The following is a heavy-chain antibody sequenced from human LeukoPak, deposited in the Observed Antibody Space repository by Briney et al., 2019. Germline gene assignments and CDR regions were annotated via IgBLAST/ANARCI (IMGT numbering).Heavy chain of an antibody. D-gene: IGHD1-26*01. Sequence: SETLSLTCTVSGGSISSYYWSWIRQPPGKGVEWIGHIYYSGSTNYNPSLKSRVTISVDTSKTQFSLKLSSVTAADTAVYFCARRLGATTTGFDYWGQGTLVTVSS. CDR2: IYYSGST. CDR1: GGSISSYY. J-gene: IGHJ4*02. CDR3: ARRLGATTTGFDY. V-gene: IGHV4-59*08.